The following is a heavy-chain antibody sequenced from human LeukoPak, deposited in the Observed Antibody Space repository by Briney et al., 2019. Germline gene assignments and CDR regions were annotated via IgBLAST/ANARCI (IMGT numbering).Heavy chain of an antibody. CDR3: ARDPYYDILTGYYSAYYFDY. Sequence: ASVKVSCKASGYTFTSYGISWVRQAPGQGLEWMGWISAYNGNTNYAQKLHGRVTMTTDTCTSTAYMELRRLRSDDTAVYYCARDPYYDILTGYYSAYYFDYWGQGTLVTVSS. J-gene: IGHJ4*02. D-gene: IGHD3-9*01. CDR2: ISAYNGNT. CDR1: GYTFTSYG. V-gene: IGHV1-18*01.